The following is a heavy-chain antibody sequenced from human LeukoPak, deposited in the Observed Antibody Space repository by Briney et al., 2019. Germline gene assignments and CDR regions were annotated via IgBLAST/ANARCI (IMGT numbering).Heavy chain of an antibody. D-gene: IGHD5-12*01. CDR1: GFTFSSYS. J-gene: IGHJ4*02. Sequence: GGSLRLSCAASGFTFSSYSMNWVRQAPGKGLEWVSSISSSSSYIYYADSVKGRFTISRDNAKNSLYLQMNSLRAEDTAVYYCATSQGPRYSGYGFDYWGQGTLVTVSS. CDR2: ISSSSSYI. V-gene: IGHV3-21*01. CDR3: ATSQGPRYSGYGFDY.